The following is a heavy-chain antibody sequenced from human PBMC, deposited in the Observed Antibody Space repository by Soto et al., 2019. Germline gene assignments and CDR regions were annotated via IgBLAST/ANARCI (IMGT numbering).Heavy chain of an antibody. J-gene: IGHJ4*02. CDR1: GFTFSSYG. D-gene: IGHD2-21*02. CDR2: ISYDGSNK. CDR3: AKDKRAVVVTAAFDY. Sequence: QVQLVESGGGVVQPGRSLRLSCAASGFTFSSYGMHWVRQAPGKGLEWVAVISYDGSNKYYADSVKGRFTISRDNSKNTLYLEMDSLRAEDTAVYYCAKDKRAVVVTAAFDYWGQGTLVTVSS. V-gene: IGHV3-30*18.